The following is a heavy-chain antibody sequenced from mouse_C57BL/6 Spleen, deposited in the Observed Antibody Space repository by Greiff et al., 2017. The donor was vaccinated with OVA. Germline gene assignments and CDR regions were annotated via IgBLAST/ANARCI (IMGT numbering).Heavy chain of an antibody. J-gene: IGHJ3*01. CDR1: GFTFSSYA. CDR2: ISDGGSYT. CDR3: ARELTGLSWFAY. D-gene: IGHD4-1*01. V-gene: IGHV5-4*03. Sequence: EVNVVESGGGLVKPGGSLKLSCAASGFTFSSYAMSWVRQTPEKRLEWVATISDGGSYTYYPDNVKGRFTISRDNAKNNLYLQMSHLKSEDTAMYYCARELTGLSWFAYWGQGTLVTVSA.